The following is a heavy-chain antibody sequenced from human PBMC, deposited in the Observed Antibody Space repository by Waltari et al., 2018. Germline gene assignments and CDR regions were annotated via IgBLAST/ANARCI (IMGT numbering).Heavy chain of an antibody. CDR1: GFTFSSYT. J-gene: IGHJ4*02. CDR3: AREWGVMVGTAGFYFDY. CDR2: ISSGSSYI. V-gene: IGHV3-21*01. Sequence: EVQLVGSGGGLVKPGGSLRLSCAASGFTFSSYTMNWVRQAPGTGLEWVSTISSGSSYIYYAASVKCRFTISSDNAKNSLYLQMNSLRVEDTAVYYCAREWGVMVGTAGFYFDYWGQGALVTVSS. D-gene: IGHD2-15*01.